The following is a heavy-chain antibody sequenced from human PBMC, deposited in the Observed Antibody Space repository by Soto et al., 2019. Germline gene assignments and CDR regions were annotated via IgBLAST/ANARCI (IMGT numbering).Heavy chain of an antibody. D-gene: IGHD5-18*01. CDR3: ARDGSTSWYSYDYHGMDV. CDR1: GFTFRTYW. Sequence: EVQLVESGGGLVHPGGSLRLSCAASGFTFRTYWLSWVRQVPGKGLEWVANINLDGSEKNYVDSVKGRFTISRDNARNSLYLQMSSLRAEDTALYYCARDGSTSWYSYDYHGMDVWGQGTTVTVSS. CDR2: INLDGSEK. J-gene: IGHJ6*02. V-gene: IGHV3-7*05.